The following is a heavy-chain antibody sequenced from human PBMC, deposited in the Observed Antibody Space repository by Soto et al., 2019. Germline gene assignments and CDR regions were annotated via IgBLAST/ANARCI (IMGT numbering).Heavy chain of an antibody. V-gene: IGHV1-69*04. CDR2: IIPILGIA. CDR1: GGTFSSYT. CDR3: ARENTYYYGSGTRSPGFDP. D-gene: IGHD3-10*01. Sequence: SVKVSCKASGGTFSSYTISWVRQAPGQGLEWMGRIIPILGIANYAQKFQGRVTITADKSTSTAYMELSSLRSEDTAVYYCARENTYYYGSGTRSPGFDPWGQGTLVTVSS. J-gene: IGHJ5*02.